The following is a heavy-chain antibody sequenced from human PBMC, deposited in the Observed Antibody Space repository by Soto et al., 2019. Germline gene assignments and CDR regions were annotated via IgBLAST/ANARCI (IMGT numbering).Heavy chain of an antibody. J-gene: IGHJ4*02. V-gene: IGHV3-13*01. CDR3: ARVAYYDSSGYYDY. CDR1: GFTFSSYD. Sequence: TGGSLRLACAASGFTFSSYDMHWVRQATGKGLEWVSAIGTAGDTYYPGSVKGRFTISRENAKNSLYLQMNSLRAEDTAVYYCARVAYYDSSGYYDYWGQGTLVTVSS. D-gene: IGHD3-22*01. CDR2: IGTAGDT.